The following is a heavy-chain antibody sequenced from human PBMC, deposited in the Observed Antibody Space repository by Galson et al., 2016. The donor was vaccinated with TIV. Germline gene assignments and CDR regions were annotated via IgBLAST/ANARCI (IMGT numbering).Heavy chain of an antibody. J-gene: IGHJ4*02. CDR1: GFTFDDYV. V-gene: IGHV3-9*01. D-gene: IGHD3-9*01. Sequence: SLRLSCATSGFTFDDYVMHWVRQPPGKGLEWVSIVSWNSANIAYADSVKGRFSISRDNAKNSLYLQMNGLRAEDTAFYYCAKGDGPFHWSAIQYWGQGALVTVSS. CDR3: AKGDGPFHWSAIQY. CDR2: VSWNSANI.